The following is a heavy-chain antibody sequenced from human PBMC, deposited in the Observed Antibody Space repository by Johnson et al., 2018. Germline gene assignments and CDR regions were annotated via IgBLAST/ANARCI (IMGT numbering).Heavy chain of an antibody. CDR1: GFTFDDYG. CDR3: ARTESWPGAFDI. Sequence: EVQLVESGGGVVRXGGSLRLXCAASGFTFDDYGMSWVRQAPGKGLEWVSGINWNGGSTGYAESVKGRFTISSDNAKNSLYLQMNSLRAEATALYYCARTESWPGAFDIWGQGTMVTVSS. J-gene: IGHJ3*02. D-gene: IGHD6-13*01. V-gene: IGHV3-20*04. CDR2: INWNGGST.